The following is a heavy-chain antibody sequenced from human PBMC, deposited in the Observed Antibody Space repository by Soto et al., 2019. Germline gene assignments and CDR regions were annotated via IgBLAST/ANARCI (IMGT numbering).Heavy chain of an antibody. CDR2: IYYSGST. Sequence: PSETLSLTCTVSGGSISSYYWSWIRQPPGKGLEWIGYIYYSGSTNYNPSLKSRVTISVDTSKNQFSLKLSSVTAADTAVYYCARGPGGNSAFDYWGQGTLVTVSS. J-gene: IGHJ4*02. V-gene: IGHV4-59*01. CDR1: GGSISSYY. CDR3: ARGPGGNSAFDY. D-gene: IGHD2-21*02.